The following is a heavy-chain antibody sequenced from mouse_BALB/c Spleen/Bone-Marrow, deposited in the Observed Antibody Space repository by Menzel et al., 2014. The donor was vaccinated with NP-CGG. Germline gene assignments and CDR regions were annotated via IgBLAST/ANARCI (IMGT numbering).Heavy chain of an antibody. Sequence: EVKLMESGGGLMQPGGSLKLSCAASGFDFSRYWMSWVRQAPGKGLEWIGEINPESNTINYSPSLKDKFIISRDNAKNTLYLQMNKVRSEDTALYYCARLGYYGGFAYWGQGTLVTVSA. V-gene: IGHV4-1*02. CDR2: INPESNTI. CDR3: ARLGYYGGFAY. D-gene: IGHD2-3*01. J-gene: IGHJ3*01. CDR1: GFDFSRYW.